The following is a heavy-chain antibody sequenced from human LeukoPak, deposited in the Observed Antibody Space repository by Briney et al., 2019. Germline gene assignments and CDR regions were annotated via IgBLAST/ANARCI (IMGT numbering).Heavy chain of an antibody. CDR3: TRGLHSSGWNTPIGY. CDR2: IYTGGST. V-gene: IGHV3-53*01. D-gene: IGHD6-19*01. CDR1: GFSVSGDY. J-gene: IGHJ4*02. Sequence: GGSLRLSCAASGFSVSGDYMNWVRQAPGKGLEWVSIIYTGGSTYYADSVKGRFTISRDNSKNTLYLQMNSLRVDDTAVYYCTRGLHSSGWNTPIGYWGQGTLVTVSS.